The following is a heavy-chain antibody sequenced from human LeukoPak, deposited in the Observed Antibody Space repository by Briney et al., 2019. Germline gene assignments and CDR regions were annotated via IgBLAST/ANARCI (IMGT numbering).Heavy chain of an antibody. J-gene: IGHJ4*02. CDR2: TYYRSKWFN. D-gene: IGHD2-21*01. CDR3: ARDLPLRDYYFDY. CDR1: GDSVSSNSAA. Sequence: SQTLSLTCVISGDSVSSNSAAWNWIRQSPSRGLEWLGRTYYRSKWFNHYAVSVKSRISINPDTSKNQFSLQLSSATPEDTAVYYCARDLPLRDYYFDYWGQGTLVTVSS. V-gene: IGHV6-1*01.